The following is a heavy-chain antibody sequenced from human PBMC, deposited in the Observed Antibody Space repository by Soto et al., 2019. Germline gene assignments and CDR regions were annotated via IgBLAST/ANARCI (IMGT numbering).Heavy chain of an antibody. J-gene: IGHJ6*02. Sequence: GGSLRLSCAASGFTFSSYAMHWVRQAPGKGLEYVSAISGSGGSTYYADSVKGRFTISRDNSKSTLYLQMNSLRAEDTAVYYCAKHAYDFWSGPAFYYYGMDVWGQGTTVTVSS. CDR2: ISGSGGST. D-gene: IGHD3-3*01. CDR3: AKHAYDFWSGPAFYYYGMDV. CDR1: GFTFSSYA. V-gene: IGHV3-64*04.